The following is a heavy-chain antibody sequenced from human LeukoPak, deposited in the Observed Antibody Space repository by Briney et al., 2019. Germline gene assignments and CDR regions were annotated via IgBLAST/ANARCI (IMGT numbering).Heavy chain of an antibody. V-gene: IGHV1-46*01. D-gene: IGHD3-22*01. CDR3: AMGGDYYDSSGYYTY. CDR2: INPSGGST. CDR1: GYTFTSYY. J-gene: IGHJ4*02. Sequence: ASVKVSCKASGYTFTSYYMHWVRQAPGQGLEWMEIINPSGGSTSYAQKFQGRVTMTRDTSISTAYMELSRLRSDDTAVYYCAMGGDYYDSSGYYTYWGQGTLVTVSS.